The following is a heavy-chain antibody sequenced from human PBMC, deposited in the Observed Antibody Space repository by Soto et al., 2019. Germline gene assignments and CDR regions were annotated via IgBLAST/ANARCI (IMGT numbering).Heavy chain of an antibody. J-gene: IGHJ6*03. D-gene: IGHD6-13*01. V-gene: IGHV6-1*01. CDR1: GDSVSSNSAA. CDR2: TYYRSKWYN. Sequence: SQTLSLTCAISGDSVSSNSAAWNWIRQSPSRGLEWLGRTYYRSKWYNDYAVSVKSRITINPDTSKNQFSLQLNSVTPEDTAVYYCARDHGIAAAGTGYYYMDVWGKGTTVTVSS. CDR3: ARDHGIAAAGTGYYYMDV.